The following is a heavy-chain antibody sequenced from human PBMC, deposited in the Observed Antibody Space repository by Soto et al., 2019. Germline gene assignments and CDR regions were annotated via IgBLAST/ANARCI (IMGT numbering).Heavy chain of an antibody. CDR1: GFVYSTYA. Sequence: VQLVESGGGVVQPGRSLRLSCAASGFVYSTYAMHWVRLSPGKGLEWVALIWNDGAKEYYVDSVKGRFTISRDNSQNTLNLQMDSLGAEDTVVYFWVRGIPSQFSSTCPTWTFDLWGRGTQATVS. D-gene: IGHD6-13*01. V-gene: IGHV3-33*01. CDR2: IWNDGAKE. CDR3: VRGIPSQFSSTCPTWTFDL. J-gene: IGHJ2*01.